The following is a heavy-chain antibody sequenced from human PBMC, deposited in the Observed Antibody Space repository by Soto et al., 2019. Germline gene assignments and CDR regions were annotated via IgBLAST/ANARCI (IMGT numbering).Heavy chain of an antibody. D-gene: IGHD2-15*01. V-gene: IGHV4-34*01. CDR1: GGSFSGCF. Sequence: SETLSLSCAGYGGSFSGCFWNGSRKPPGKGLEWIGEINHSGSTNYNPSLKSRVTISVDKSKNHFSLKLSSVTAADTAVYYCARGAPRYCSGGSFYSGRDYWGQGPLVTVS. CDR3: ARGAPRYCSGGSFYSGRDY. CDR2: INHSGST. J-gene: IGHJ4*02.